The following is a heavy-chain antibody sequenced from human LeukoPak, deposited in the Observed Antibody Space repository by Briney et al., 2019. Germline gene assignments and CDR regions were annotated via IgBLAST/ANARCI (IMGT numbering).Heavy chain of an antibody. D-gene: IGHD6-6*01. CDR1: GYTFTSYD. CDR2: MNPNSGNT. CDR3: ARSYSSSPTGIDY. V-gene: IGHV1-8*01. J-gene: IGHJ4*02. Sequence: GASVKVSCKASGYTFTSYDINWVRQATGQGLEWMGWMNPNSGNTGYAQKFQGRVTMTRNTSISTAYMELRSLRSDDTAVYYCARSYSSSPTGIDYWGQGTLVTVSS.